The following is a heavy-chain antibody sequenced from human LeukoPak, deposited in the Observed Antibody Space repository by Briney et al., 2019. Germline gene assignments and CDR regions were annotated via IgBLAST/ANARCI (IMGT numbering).Heavy chain of an antibody. CDR3: AKDPEQWLVQTHFDY. CDR2: ISGSGGST. J-gene: IGHJ4*02. CDR1: GFTFSSYA. D-gene: IGHD6-19*01. Sequence: PGGSLRLSCAASGFTFSSYAMSWVRQAPGKGLEWVSAISGSGGSTYYADSVKGRFTISRDNSKNTLYLQMNSLRAEDTAVYYCAKDPEQWLVQTHFDYWGQGTLVTVSS. V-gene: IGHV3-23*01.